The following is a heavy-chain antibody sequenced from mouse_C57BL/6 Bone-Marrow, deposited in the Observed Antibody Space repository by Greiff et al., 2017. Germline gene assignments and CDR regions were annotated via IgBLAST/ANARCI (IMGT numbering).Heavy chain of an antibody. CDR1: GFNITGDY. CDR3: TGIAY. V-gene: IGHV14-4*01. J-gene: IGHJ3*01. Sequence: VQLQQSGAELVKPGASVKLSCTASGFNITGDYMHWVKQRPEQGLEWIGCIDPENGDTEYASKFQGKATITVDTSSNTAYLQLSSLTSEDTAVYYCTGIAYGGQGTLVTVSA. CDR2: IDPENGDT.